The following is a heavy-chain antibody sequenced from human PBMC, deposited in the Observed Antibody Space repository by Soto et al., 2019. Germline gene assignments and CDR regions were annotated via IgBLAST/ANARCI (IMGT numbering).Heavy chain of an antibody. CDR2: ISVRGDST. CDR1: GFTFSSYA. Sequence: LRLSCEASGFTFSSYAMSWVRQAPGKGLEWVSVISVRGDSTYYADSVKGRFTISRGNSKNTLYLQMNSLRAEDTAVYYCAKDPYDILTGNHYFAYWGQGTLVTVSS. V-gene: IGHV3-23*01. CDR3: AKDPYDILTGNHYFAY. D-gene: IGHD3-9*01. J-gene: IGHJ4*02.